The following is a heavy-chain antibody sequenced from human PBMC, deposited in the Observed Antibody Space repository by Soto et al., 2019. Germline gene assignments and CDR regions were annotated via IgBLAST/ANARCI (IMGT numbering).Heavy chain of an antibody. D-gene: IGHD6-19*01. CDR1: CYTFTGYG. CDR3: LAVAGKGYFQY. Sequence: GASVKVSCKSSCYTFTGYGVTLLRQAPGQGLEWVGWISPYNGHTNYAQKLQGRVSMTTDTSTSTAYMEMTGLRSDDTAVYYCLAVAGKGYFQYWGQGTPVTVSS. V-gene: IGHV1-18*01. CDR2: ISPYNGHT. J-gene: IGHJ1*01.